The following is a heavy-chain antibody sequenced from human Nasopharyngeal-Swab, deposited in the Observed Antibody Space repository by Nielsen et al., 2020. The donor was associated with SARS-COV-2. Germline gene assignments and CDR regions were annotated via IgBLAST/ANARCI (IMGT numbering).Heavy chain of an antibody. D-gene: IGHD3-3*01. J-gene: IGHJ6*02. CDR3: ARGGDFWSGWELDYFYYYGMDV. V-gene: IGHV1-2*06. CDR1: GYTFTGYY. Sequence: ASVKVSCKASGYTFTGYYLHWVRQAPGQGLEWMGRINPNSGGTNYAQKFQGRVTMTRDTSISTVYMELGRLRFDDTAVYYCARGGDFWSGWELDYFYYYGMDVWGQGTTVTVSS. CDR2: INPNSGGT.